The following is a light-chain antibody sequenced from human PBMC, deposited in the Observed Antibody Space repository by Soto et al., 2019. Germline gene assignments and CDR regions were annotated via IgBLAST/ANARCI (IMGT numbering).Light chain of an antibody. Sequence: DFQMTQSPSSLSASVGDRITITCRASQSISRYLNWYQQKPGRAPQLLIYATSSLQSGVPSRFSGSGFGTHFTLAINSLQPEDFATYYCQQGYNTPYTVGQGTKVDSK. CDR1: QSISRY. CDR3: QQGYNTPYT. CDR2: ATS. J-gene: IGKJ2*01. V-gene: IGKV1-39*01.